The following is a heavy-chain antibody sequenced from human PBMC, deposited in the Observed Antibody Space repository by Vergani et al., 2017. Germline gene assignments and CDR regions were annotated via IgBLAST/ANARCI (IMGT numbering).Heavy chain of an antibody. D-gene: IGHD1-26*01. V-gene: IGHV1-8*01. Sequence: QVQLVQSGAEVKKPGASVKVSCRASGYSFSSYDISWVRQATGQGLEWMGWMNPNSGTTGYAQKFQGRVTMTRNTSINTAYMELSRLRSEDTAVYYCARSSVGATTATAYDYWGQGTLVTVSS. CDR3: ARSSVGATTATAYDY. J-gene: IGHJ4*02. CDR1: GYSFSSYD. CDR2: MNPNSGTT.